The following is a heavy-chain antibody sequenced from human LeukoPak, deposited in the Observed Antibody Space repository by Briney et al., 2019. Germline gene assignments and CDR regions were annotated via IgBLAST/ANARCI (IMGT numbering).Heavy chain of an antibody. CDR3: ARATAEWELGVWFDP. V-gene: IGHV4-59*12. CDR1: GGSISSYY. Sequence: SETLSLTCTVSGGSISSYYWSWIRQPPGKGLKWIGYIYYSGSTSYNPSLKSRVTISVDTSKNQFSLKLSSVTAADTAVYYCARATAEWELGVWFDPWGQGTLVTVSS. CDR2: IYYSGST. D-gene: IGHD1-26*01. J-gene: IGHJ5*02.